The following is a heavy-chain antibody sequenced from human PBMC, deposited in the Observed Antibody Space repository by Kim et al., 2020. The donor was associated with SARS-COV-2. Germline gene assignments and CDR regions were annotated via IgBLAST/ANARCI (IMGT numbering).Heavy chain of an antibody. J-gene: IGHJ4*02. CDR3: AIDQAQGDNWNYYFDY. D-gene: IGHD1-7*01. Sequence: GGSLRLSCAASGFTFSSYGMHWVRQAPGKGLEWVAVISCDGSNKYYADSVKGRFTISRDNSKNTLYLQMNSLRAEDTAVYYCAIDQAQGDNWNYYFDYWGQGTLVTVSS. CDR2: ISCDGSNK. CDR1: GFTFSSYG. V-gene: IGHV3-30*03.